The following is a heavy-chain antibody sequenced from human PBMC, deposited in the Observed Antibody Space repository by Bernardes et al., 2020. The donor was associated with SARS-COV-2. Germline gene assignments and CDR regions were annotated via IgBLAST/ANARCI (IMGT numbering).Heavy chain of an antibody. Sequence: ASVKVSCKASGYTFTDYHIHWVRQAPGQGLEWMGWVYPKSGDTSFAQNFQGRVTMTRDTSVSTAYMELSRLRFDDTAVYYCASVTWSSHDGFDIWGQVTVVTVSS. CDR2: VYPKSGDT. J-gene: IGHJ3*02. CDR3: ASVTWSSHDGFDI. V-gene: IGHV1-2*02. D-gene: IGHD6-13*01. CDR1: GYTFTDYH.